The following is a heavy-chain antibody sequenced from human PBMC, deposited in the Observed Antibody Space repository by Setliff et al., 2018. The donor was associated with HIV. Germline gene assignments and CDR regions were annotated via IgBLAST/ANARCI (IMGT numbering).Heavy chain of an antibody. CDR2: INPNSGGT. Sequence: EASVKVSCKASGDAFTDYYIHWVRQAPGQGLEWMGWINPNSGGTNYAQKFQGRVTMTRDTSISTAFMDLSRLRSDDTAVYYCARDPGYKSSWYGAFDIWGQGTMVT. D-gene: IGHD6-13*01. V-gene: IGHV1-2*02. J-gene: IGHJ3*02. CDR3: ARDPGYKSSWYGAFDI. CDR1: GDAFTDYY.